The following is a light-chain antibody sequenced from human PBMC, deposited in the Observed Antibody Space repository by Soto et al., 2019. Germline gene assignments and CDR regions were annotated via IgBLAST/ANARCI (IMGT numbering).Light chain of an antibody. V-gene: IGKV1-39*01. Sequence: DIQMTQSPSSLSASVGDRVTIACRASESIRGYLNVYQQKPGKAPKLLIFGASSLQSGVPSRFSGSGSGTEFTLTISSLQPEDFATYYCQESYSAPQFPFAGGTKVEIK. J-gene: IGKJ4*01. CDR1: ESIRGY. CDR3: QESYSAPQFP. CDR2: GAS.